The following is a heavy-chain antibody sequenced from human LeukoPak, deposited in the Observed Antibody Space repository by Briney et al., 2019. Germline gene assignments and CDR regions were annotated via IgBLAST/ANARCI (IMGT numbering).Heavy chain of an antibody. CDR3: ARDRTYYDILTGKGYDY. V-gene: IGHV1-18*01. J-gene: IGHJ4*02. Sequence: GASVKVSCKASGYTFTSYGISWVRQAPGQGLEWMGWISAYNGNTKYAQKLQGRVTMTTDTSTSTAYMELRSLRSDDTAVYYCARDRTYYDILTGKGYDYWGQGTLVTVSS. D-gene: IGHD3-9*01. CDR2: ISAYNGNT. CDR1: GYTFTSYG.